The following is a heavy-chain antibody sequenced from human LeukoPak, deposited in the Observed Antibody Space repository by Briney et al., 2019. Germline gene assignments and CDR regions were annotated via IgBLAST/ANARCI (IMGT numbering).Heavy chain of an antibody. D-gene: IGHD3-22*01. V-gene: IGHV4-30-2*01. CDR1: GDSVSSGGYS. Sequence: SETLSLTCTVSGDSVSSGGYSWSWIRQPPGKGLEWLGYIYHSGGTSYNPSLKTRVTISVDRSKNQFSLKLSSVTAADTAVYYCARDYYDSSGYFNNWFDPWGQGILVTVSS. CDR2: IYHSGGT. CDR3: ARDYYDSSGYFNNWFDP. J-gene: IGHJ5*02.